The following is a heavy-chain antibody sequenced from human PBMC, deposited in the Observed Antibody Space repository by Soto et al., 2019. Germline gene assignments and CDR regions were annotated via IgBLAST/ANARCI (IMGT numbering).Heavy chain of an antibody. CDR2: IYYSGST. Sequence: QVQLQESGPGLVKPSQTLSLTCTVSGGSISSGGYYWSWIRQHPGKGLEWIGYIYYSGSTYYNPSLKSRVTISVDTSKNQFSLKLSSVTAADTAVYYCAREERAAAASFYSSYGMDVWGQGTTVTVSS. D-gene: IGHD6-13*01. V-gene: IGHV4-31*03. J-gene: IGHJ6*02. CDR1: GGSISSGGYY. CDR3: AREERAAAASFYSSYGMDV.